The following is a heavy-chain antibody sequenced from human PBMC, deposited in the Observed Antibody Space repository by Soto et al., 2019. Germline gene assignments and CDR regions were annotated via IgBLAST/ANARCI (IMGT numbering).Heavy chain of an antibody. J-gene: IGHJ4*02. CDR3: ARVLDPLDGGYDTGFRDY. Sequence: GGSLRLSCAASGFTFSSYSMNWVRQAPGKGLEWVSSISSSSSYIYYADSVKGRFTISRDNAKNSLYLQMNSLRAEDTAVYYCARVLDPLDGGYDTGFRDYWGQGTLVTVSS. CDR2: ISSSSSYI. V-gene: IGHV3-21*01. D-gene: IGHD5-12*01. CDR1: GFTFSSYS.